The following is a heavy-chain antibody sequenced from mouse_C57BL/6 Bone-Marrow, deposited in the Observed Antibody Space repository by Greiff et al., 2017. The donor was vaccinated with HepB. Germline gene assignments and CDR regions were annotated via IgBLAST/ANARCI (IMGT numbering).Heavy chain of an antibody. CDR3: TRPVITTVVDFDY. J-gene: IGHJ2*01. D-gene: IGHD1-1*01. CDR1: GYTFTDYE. CDR2: IDPETGGT. V-gene: IGHV1-15*01. Sequence: QVQLKESGAELVRPGASVTLSCKASGYTFTDYEMHWVKQTPVHGLEWIGAIDPETGGTAYNQKFKGKAILTADKSSSTAYMELRSLTSEDSAVYYCTRPVITTVVDFDYWGQGTTLTVSS.